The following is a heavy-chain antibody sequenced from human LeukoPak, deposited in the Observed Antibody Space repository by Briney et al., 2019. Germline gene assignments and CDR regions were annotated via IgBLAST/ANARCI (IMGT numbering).Heavy chain of an antibody. J-gene: IGHJ6*02. CDR2: MNPNSGNT. D-gene: IGHD3-10*01. CDR3: ARTCGVRGNYGMDV. CDR1: GYTFTSYD. V-gene: IGHV1-8*01. Sequence: ASVKVSCKASGYTFTSYDINWVRQATGQGLEWMGWMNPNSGNTGYAQKFQGRVTMTRNTSISTAYMELSSLRSEDTAVYYCARTCGVRGNYGMDVWGRGTTVTVSS.